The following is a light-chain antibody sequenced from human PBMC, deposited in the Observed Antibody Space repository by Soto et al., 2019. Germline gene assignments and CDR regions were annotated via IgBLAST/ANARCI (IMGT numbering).Light chain of an antibody. V-gene: IGKV3-11*01. CDR3: QQRSNWPLT. Sequence: EIVLTQSSATLSLSPGERAALSCRASQSVSRSLAWYQQRPGQAPRLLIYDASNRATGIPARFSGSGSGTDFTLTISSLEPEDFAVYYCQQRSNWPLTFGGRTKV. CDR1: QSVSRS. J-gene: IGKJ4*01. CDR2: DAS.